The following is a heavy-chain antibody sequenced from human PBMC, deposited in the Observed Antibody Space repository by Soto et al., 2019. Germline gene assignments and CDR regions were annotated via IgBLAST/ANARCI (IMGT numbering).Heavy chain of an antibody. CDR1: GYTFTSYY. D-gene: IGHD2-21*01. CDR2: INPSGGST. CDR3: ARRPRYCGGDCAAFDI. V-gene: IGHV1-46*01. J-gene: IGHJ3*02. Sequence: ASVKVSCKASGYTFTSYYMHWVRQAPGQGLEWMGIINPSGGSTSYAQKFQGRVTMTRDTSTSTVYMELSSLRSEDTAVYYCARRPRYCGGDCAAFDIWGQGTMVTVSS.